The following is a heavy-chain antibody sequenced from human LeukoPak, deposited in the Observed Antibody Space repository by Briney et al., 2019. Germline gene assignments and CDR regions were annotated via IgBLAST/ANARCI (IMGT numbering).Heavy chain of an antibody. CDR3: ARVGAFSAINY. J-gene: IGHJ4*02. Sequence: PGGSLRLSCAASGFSSSTFDMDWVRQAPGKGLEWLSYISSNSNYIHYADSVKGRFTISRDNAKNSLYLQMNSLRAEDTAVCYCARVGAFSAINYWGQGTLVTVSS. D-gene: IGHD5-18*01. CDR2: ISSNSNYI. CDR1: GFSSSTFD. V-gene: IGHV3-21*06.